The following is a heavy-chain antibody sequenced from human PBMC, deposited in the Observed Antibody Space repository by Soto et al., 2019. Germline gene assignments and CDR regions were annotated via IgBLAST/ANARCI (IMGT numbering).Heavy chain of an antibody. J-gene: IGHJ6*02. D-gene: IGHD6-13*01. Sequence: ASVKVSCKASGYTFTSYGISWVRQAPGQGLEWMGWISAYNGNTNYAQKLQGRVTMTTDTSTSTAYMGLRSLRSDDTAVYYCARPIAAAGIWGWAGSARIYYYYGMDVWGQGTTVTVSS. V-gene: IGHV1-18*01. CDR2: ISAYNGNT. CDR1: GYTFTSYG. CDR3: ARPIAAAGIWGWAGSARIYYYYGMDV.